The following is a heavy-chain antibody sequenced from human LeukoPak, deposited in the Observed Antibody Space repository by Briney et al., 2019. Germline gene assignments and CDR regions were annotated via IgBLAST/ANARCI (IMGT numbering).Heavy chain of an antibody. D-gene: IGHD1-26*01. Sequence: PGGSLRLSCAASGFTFSSYGMSWVRQAPGKGLEWVSAISGSGGSTYYADSVKGRFTISRDNSKNTLYLQMNSLRAEDTAVYYCAKDGRRVGATHYWGQGTLVTVSS. V-gene: IGHV3-23*01. CDR3: AKDGRRVGATHY. CDR1: GFTFSSYG. J-gene: IGHJ4*02. CDR2: ISGSGGST.